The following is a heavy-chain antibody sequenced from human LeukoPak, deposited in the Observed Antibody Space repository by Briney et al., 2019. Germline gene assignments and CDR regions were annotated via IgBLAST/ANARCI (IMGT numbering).Heavy chain of an antibody. V-gene: IGHV4-34*01. D-gene: IGHD1-26*01. CDR1: GGSISSYY. Sequence: SETLSLTCTVSGGSISSYYWSWIRQPPGKGLEWIGEINHSGSTNYNPSLKSRVTISVDTSKNQFSLKLSSVTAADTAVYYCASSGRLDAFDIWGQGTMVTVSS. CDR2: INHSGST. CDR3: ASSGRLDAFDI. J-gene: IGHJ3*02.